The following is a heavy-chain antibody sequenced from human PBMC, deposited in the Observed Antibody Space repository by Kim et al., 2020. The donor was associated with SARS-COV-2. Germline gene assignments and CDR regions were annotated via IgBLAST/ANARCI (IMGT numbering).Heavy chain of an antibody. Sequence: GGSLRLSCAXSGFTFSSYAMHWVRQAPGKGLEWVAVISYDGSNKYYADSVKGRFTISRDNSKNTLYLQMNSLRAEDTAVYYCARSVRGVILPEYFQHWGQGTLVTVSS. J-gene: IGHJ1*01. CDR2: ISYDGSNK. D-gene: IGHD3-10*01. CDR3: ARSVRGVILPEYFQH. CDR1: GFTFSSYA. V-gene: IGHV3-30*04.